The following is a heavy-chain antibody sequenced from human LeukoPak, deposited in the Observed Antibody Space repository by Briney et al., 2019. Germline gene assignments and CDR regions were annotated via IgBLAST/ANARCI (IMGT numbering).Heavy chain of an antibody. D-gene: IGHD1-14*01. CDR2: ISGSGGSI. Sequence: GGSLRLSCAASGFTFSSYAMSWVRQAPGKGLEWVSGISGSGGSIYYADSVRGRFTISRDNSKNTLYLQMNSLRVEDTAVYYCAKVQTGPGTRNAFDIWGQGTMVTVSS. CDR1: GFTFSSYA. V-gene: IGHV3-23*01. CDR3: AKVQTGPGTRNAFDI. J-gene: IGHJ3*02.